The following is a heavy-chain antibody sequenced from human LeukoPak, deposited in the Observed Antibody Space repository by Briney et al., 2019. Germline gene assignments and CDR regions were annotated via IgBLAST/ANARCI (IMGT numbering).Heavy chain of an antibody. J-gene: IGHJ4*02. V-gene: IGHV1-18*01. CDR3: ARDLPTYYYDSSGAGDY. CDR1: GYTLTELS. CDR2: ISAYNGNT. Sequence: ASVKVSCKVSGYTLTELSMHWVRQAPGKGLEWMGWISAYNGNTNYAQKLQGRVTMTTDTSTSTAYMELRSLRSDDTAVYYCARDLPTYYYDSSGAGDYWGQGTLVTVSS. D-gene: IGHD3-22*01.